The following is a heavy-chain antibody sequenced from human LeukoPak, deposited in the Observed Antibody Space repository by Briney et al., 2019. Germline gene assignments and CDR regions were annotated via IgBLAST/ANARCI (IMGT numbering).Heavy chain of an antibody. CDR3: ATSLGPLTEY. CDR1: GFTFSSYA. J-gene: IGHJ4*02. Sequence: PGGSLRLSCAASGFTFSSYAMSWVRQAPGKGLEWVSGISGSGGSTFYADSVKGRFTISRDNSKNTLYLQMISLKGEDTAVYYCATSLGPLTEYWGQGTLVTVSS. D-gene: IGHD7-27*01. V-gene: IGHV3-23*01. CDR2: ISGSGGST.